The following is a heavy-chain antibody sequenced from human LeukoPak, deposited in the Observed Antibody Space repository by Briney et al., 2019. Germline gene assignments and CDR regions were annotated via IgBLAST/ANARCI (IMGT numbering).Heavy chain of an antibody. CDR3: ASACDSSGYCLADY. Sequence: GGSLRLSCAASGFTFSSYSMNWVRQAPGKGREWVSSISSSSSYIYYADSVKGRFTISRDNAKNSLYLQMNSLRAEDTAVYYCASACDSSGYCLADYWGQGTLVTVSS. CDR2: ISSSSSYI. D-gene: IGHD3-22*01. CDR1: GFTFSSYS. J-gene: IGHJ4*02. V-gene: IGHV3-21*01.